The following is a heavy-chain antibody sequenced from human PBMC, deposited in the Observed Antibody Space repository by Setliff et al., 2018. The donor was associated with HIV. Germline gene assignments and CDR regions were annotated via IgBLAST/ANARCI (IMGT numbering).Heavy chain of an antibody. CDR2: IYSGGST. J-gene: IGHJ6*02. CDR3: ARVGDYNFWSGYKYNYYCGMDV. CDR1: GGSFSGFY. V-gene: IGHV3-53*01. Sequence: ETLSLTCAVYGGSFSGFYWSWVRQAPGKGLEWVSVIYSGGSTYYADSVKGRFTISRDNSKNTLYLQMNSLRAEDTAVYYCARVGDYNFWSGYKYNYYCGMDVWGQGTTVTVSS. D-gene: IGHD3-3*01.